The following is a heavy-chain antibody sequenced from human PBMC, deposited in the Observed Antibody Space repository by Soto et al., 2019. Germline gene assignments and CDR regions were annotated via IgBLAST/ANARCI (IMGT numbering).Heavy chain of an antibody. V-gene: IGHV4-39*01. Sequence: SETLSLTCTVSGGFIISGPYSWGWIRQPPGEGLEWIGTFYYSESTYYNPSLESRVTISVVTSKNQFSLKVSSVTVADTAVYYCARLGGYCSSTSCYGYDGMDVWGQGTTVT. CDR1: GGFIISGPYS. D-gene: IGHD2-2*01. J-gene: IGHJ6*02. CDR3: ARLGGYCSSTSCYGYDGMDV. CDR2: FYYSEST.